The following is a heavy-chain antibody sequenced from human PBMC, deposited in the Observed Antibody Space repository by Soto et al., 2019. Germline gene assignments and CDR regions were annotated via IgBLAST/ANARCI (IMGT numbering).Heavy chain of an antibody. CDR3: ARDHSSSFYYYYYYGMDV. D-gene: IGHD6-6*01. Sequence: ASVKVSCKASGYTFTSYYMHWVRQAPGQGLEWMGIINPSGGSTSYAQKFQDRVTMTRDTSTSTVYMELSSLRSEDTAVYYCARDHSSSFYYYYYYGMDVWGQGTTVTVSS. CDR2: INPSGGST. V-gene: IGHV1-46*01. CDR1: GYTFTSYY. J-gene: IGHJ6*02.